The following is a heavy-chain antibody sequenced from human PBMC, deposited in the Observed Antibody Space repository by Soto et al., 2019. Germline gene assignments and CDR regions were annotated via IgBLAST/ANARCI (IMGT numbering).Heavy chain of an antibody. Sequence: GGSLRLSCAASGFTFSSYGMHWVRQAPGKGLEWVAVISYDGSNKYYADSVKGRFTISRDNSKNTLYLQMNSLRAEDTAVYYCAKDRGAYYDILTGLGRSQDYYYYGMDVWGQGTTVTVSS. CDR2: ISYDGSNK. CDR1: GFTFSSYG. V-gene: IGHV3-30*18. D-gene: IGHD3-9*01. J-gene: IGHJ6*02. CDR3: AKDRGAYYDILTGLGRSQDYYYYGMDV.